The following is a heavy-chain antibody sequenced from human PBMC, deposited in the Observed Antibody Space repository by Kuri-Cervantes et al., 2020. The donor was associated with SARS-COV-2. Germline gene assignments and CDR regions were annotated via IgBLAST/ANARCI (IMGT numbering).Heavy chain of an antibody. J-gene: IGHJ6*02. CDR1: AFRGYG. CDR3: ARTWTNYYYYGMDV. V-gene: IGHV3-30*02. D-gene: IGHD3/OR15-3a*01. CDR2: IRHDGSNT. Sequence: WGSLRLSCAASAFRGYGMHWVRQAPGKGLEWVAFIRHDGSNTYYPDSVKGRFTISRDNSKNTLYLQMNSLRAEDTAVYYCARTWTNYYYYGMDVWGQGTTVTVSS.